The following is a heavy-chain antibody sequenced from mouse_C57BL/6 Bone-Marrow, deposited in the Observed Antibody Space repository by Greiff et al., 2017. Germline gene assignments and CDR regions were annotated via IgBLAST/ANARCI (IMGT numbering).Heavy chain of an antibody. CDR1: GFTFSDYG. CDR2: ISSGSSTI. J-gene: IGHJ3*01. CDR3: ARGYDYDVPWFAY. Sequence: EVKLVESGGGLVKPGGSLKLSCAASGFTFSDYGMHWVRQAPEKGLEWVAYISSGSSTIYYADTVKGRFTISRDNAKNTLFLQMTSLRSEDTAMYYCARGYDYDVPWFAYWGQGTLVTVSA. V-gene: IGHV5-17*01. D-gene: IGHD2-4*01.